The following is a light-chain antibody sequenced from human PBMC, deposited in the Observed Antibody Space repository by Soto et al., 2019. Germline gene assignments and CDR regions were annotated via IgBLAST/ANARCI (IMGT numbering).Light chain of an antibody. CDR2: DAS. Sequence: DIQMTQSPSSLSASVGDRVTITCQASQDISNYLNWYQQKPGKAPKLLIYDASNLETGVPSRFSGSGSGTDFTFTITSLQPEDIATYYCQQYDTSATFGQGTKLEI. CDR3: QQYDTSAT. V-gene: IGKV1-33*01. J-gene: IGKJ2*01. CDR1: QDISNY.